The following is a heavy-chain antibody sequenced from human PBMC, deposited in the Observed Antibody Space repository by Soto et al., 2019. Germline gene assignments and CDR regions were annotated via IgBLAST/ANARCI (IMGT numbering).Heavy chain of an antibody. J-gene: IGHJ4*02. D-gene: IGHD1-20*01. CDR1: GFTFSNYW. CDR3: VRGSVYNWRGDF. Sequence: EVQLVVSGGGLIQPGGSLRLSCAASGFTFSNYWMHWVRQAPGKGLVWVSRINGDGSTTSYADSVKGRFTISRDNAKNTLYLQMNSLRAEDTAVYDCVRGSVYNWRGDFWGQGTLVTVSS. V-gene: IGHV3-74*01. CDR2: INGDGSTT.